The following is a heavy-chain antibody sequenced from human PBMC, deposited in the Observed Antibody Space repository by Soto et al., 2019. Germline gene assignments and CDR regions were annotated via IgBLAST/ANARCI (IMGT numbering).Heavy chain of an antibody. V-gene: IGHV3-48*04. CDR3: AREVGATGY. CDR2: ISDSSSTI. Sequence: EVQLVESGGGLVQPGGSLRLSCVASGFTFNSHTMNWVRQAPGKGLEWLSYISDSSSTIYYADSEKGRFTTSRDTAKNSLYLQMNSLRADDTAVYYCAREVGATGYWGQGTLVTVSS. J-gene: IGHJ4*02. D-gene: IGHD1-26*01. CDR1: GFTFNSHT.